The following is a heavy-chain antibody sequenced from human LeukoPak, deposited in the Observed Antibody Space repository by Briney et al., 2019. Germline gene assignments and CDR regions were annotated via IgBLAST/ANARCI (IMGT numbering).Heavy chain of an antibody. J-gene: IGHJ5*02. CDR3: ARQPCYDYVWGSYRYTSSSWFDP. Sequence: PSGTLSLTCAVSGGSISSSNWWSWVRQPPGKGLEWIGEIYHSGSTNYNPSLKSRVTISVDKSKNQFSLKLSSVTAADTAVYYCARQPCYDYVWGSYRYTSSSWFDPWGQGTLVTVSS. CDR1: GGSISSSNW. D-gene: IGHD3-16*02. CDR2: IYHSGST. V-gene: IGHV4-4*02.